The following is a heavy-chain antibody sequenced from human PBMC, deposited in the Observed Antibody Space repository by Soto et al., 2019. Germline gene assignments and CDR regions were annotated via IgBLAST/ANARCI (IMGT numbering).Heavy chain of an antibody. Sequence: EVQLLESGGGLVQPGGSLRLSCVGSGFTFINYAMNWVRQTTGKGLEWVSGISGGGDRTFDADSVKGRFTISRDNSKNTVNLQMNSLRADDTAVYYCARKVLGSTSRPDWWYFDLWGRGTLVTLSS. V-gene: IGHV3-23*01. CDR1: GFTFINYA. D-gene: IGHD2-2*01. CDR2: ISGGGDRT. J-gene: IGHJ2*01. CDR3: ARKVLGSTSRPDWWYFDL.